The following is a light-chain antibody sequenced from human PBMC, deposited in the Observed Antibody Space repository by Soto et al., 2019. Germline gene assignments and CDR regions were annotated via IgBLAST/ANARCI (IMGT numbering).Light chain of an antibody. V-gene: IGKV1-5*03. CDR2: KAS. CDR1: QSTSTW. Sequence: DIQMTQSPSTLSAFVGDRVTITCRASQSTSTWLALYQQKPGKVPKLLIFKASSLQSGVPSRFSGSGSGTDFTLTISSLQPDDFATYYCQQYNPSSRTFGQGTKVDIK. J-gene: IGKJ1*01. CDR3: QQYNPSSRT.